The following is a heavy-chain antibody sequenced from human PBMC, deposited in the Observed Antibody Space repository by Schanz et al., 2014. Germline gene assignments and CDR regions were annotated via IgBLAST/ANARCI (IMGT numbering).Heavy chain of an antibody. J-gene: IGHJ4*02. Sequence: EVQLVESGGGLVQPGGSLRLSCVGSGFTFSRHWMSWVRQAPGKGLEWVANIKEDGSKTKYVDSMKGRFTVSRDNAKNSVYLQLSSLRADDTGVYYCAREKRRTEVVLDHWGQGTLVTVS. CDR3: AREKRRTEVVLDH. CDR1: GFTFSRHW. CDR2: IKEDGSKT. V-gene: IGHV3-7*03.